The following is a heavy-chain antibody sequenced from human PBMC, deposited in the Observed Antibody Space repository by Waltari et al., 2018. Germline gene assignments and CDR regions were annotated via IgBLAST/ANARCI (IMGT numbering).Heavy chain of an antibody. Sequence: QVQLQESGPGLVKPSETLSLTCTVSGGSISSHYWSWIRQPPGKGLEWIGYIYYPGATNYNPPRKSRLTMTVDTSKSQISLRLSSLTAADTAVYYCARHLQLWSMYGMDVWGQGTPVTVSS. J-gene: IGHJ6*02. V-gene: IGHV4-59*11. D-gene: IGHD1-1*01. CDR1: GGSISSHY. CDR2: IYYPGAT. CDR3: ARHLQLWSMYGMDV.